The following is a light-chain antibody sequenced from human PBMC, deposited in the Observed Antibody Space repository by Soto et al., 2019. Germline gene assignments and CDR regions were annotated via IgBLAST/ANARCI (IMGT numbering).Light chain of an antibody. V-gene: IGKV3-15*01. CDR2: GAS. CDR3: QQYYSYPRT. CDR1: QSIRSN. Sequence: EIVMTQSPDTLSVSPGEGATLSCRVSQSIRSNLAWYQQRPGQAPRLLMYGASTRADGIPARFTGSGSGTEFTLTISSLQSEDFATYYCQQYYSYPRTFGQGTKVDIK. J-gene: IGKJ1*01.